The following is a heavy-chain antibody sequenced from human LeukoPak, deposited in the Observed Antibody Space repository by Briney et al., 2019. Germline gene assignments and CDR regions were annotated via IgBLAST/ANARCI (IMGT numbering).Heavy chain of an antibody. CDR2: TYYRSKWYN. Sequence: SQTLSLTCAISGDSVSSNSAAWNWIRQSPSRGLEWLGWTYYRSKWYNDCALSVKSRITINPDTSKNQFSLQLNSMTPEDTAVYFCSRQAGAGEGYYGMDVWGQGTTVTVSS. CDR3: SRQAGAGEGYYGMDV. J-gene: IGHJ6*02. D-gene: IGHD6-13*01. V-gene: IGHV6-1*01. CDR1: GDSVSSNSAA.